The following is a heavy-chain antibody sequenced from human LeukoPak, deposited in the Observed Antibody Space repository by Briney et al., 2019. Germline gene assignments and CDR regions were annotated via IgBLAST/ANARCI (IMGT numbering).Heavy chain of an antibody. CDR3: AREYYDTLTGSGGWFDP. CDR2: IYYSGST. V-gene: IGHV4-31*03. D-gene: IGHD3-9*01. CDR1: GGSITSTTHY. J-gene: IGHJ5*02. Sequence: SETLSLTCTVSGGSITSTTHYWSWIRQHPGKGLEWIGYIYYSGSTQYNPSLKSRVTISVDTSKKQFSLKLGSVTAADTAVYYCAREYYDTLTGSGGWFDPWGQGTLVTVSS.